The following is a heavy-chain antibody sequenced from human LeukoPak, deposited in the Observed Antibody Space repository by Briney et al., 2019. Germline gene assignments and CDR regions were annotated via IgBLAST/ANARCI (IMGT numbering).Heavy chain of an antibody. CDR1: GGSMSSYY. J-gene: IGHJ6*02. CDR2: IYYSGST. V-gene: IGHV4-59*08. Sequence: PSETLSLTCTVSGGSMSSYYWSWIRQPPGKGLEWIGYIYYSGSTNYNPSLKSRVTISVDTSKNQFFLKLSSVTAADTAVYYCARHFPPVDTAMVVLAYYYYGMDVWGQGTTVTVSS. CDR3: ARHFPPVDTAMVVLAYYYYGMDV. D-gene: IGHD5-18*01.